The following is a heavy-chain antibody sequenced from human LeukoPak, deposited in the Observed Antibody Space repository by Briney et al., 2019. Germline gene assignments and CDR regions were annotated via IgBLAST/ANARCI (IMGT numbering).Heavy chain of an antibody. V-gene: IGHV1-2*02. D-gene: IGHD2-15*01. CDR3: AREGVVAALDY. CDR1: GYTFTSYG. CDR2: IDPNNGGT. J-gene: IGHJ4*02. Sequence: ASVKVSCKASGYTFTSYGISWVRQAPGQGLEWMGWIDPNNGGTKHAQNFQGRVTMARDTSIGTAYMELRSLRSDDTAVYYCAREGVVAALDYWGQGTLVTVSS.